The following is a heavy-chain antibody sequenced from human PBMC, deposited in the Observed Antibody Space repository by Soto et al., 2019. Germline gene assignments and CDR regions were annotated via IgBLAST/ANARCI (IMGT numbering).Heavy chain of an antibody. D-gene: IGHD6-19*01. CDR1: GFSLSSTAVG. CDR3: AHGRGWLSDY. J-gene: IGHJ4*02. Sequence: QITLRESGPTLVKPTQTLTLTCSFSGFSLSSTAVGVNWIRQPPGKAPEWLALIYWDDDNHYSPSLKSRLTITKDTSKNQVVFTLTTTDPVDTATYYCAHGRGWLSDYWGQGILVTVSS. V-gene: IGHV2-5*02. CDR2: IYWDDDN.